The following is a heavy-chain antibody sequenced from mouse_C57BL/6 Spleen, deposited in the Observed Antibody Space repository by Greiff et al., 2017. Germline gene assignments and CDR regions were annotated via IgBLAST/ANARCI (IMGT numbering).Heavy chain of an antibody. CDR1: GFTFSSYA. J-gene: IGHJ4*01. V-gene: IGHV5-9-1*02. CDR2: ISSGGDYI. Sequence: EVKLVESGEGLVKPGGSLKLSCAASGFTFSSYAMSWVRQTPEKRLEWVAYISSGGDYIYYADTVKGRFTISRDNARNTLYLQMSSLKSEDTAMYYCTRGIYDGYSAMDYWGQGTSVTVSS. CDR3: TRGIYDGYSAMDY. D-gene: IGHD2-3*01.